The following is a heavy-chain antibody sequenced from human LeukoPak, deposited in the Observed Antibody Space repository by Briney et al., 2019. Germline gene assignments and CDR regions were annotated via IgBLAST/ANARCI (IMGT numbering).Heavy chain of an antibody. J-gene: IGHJ3*01. CDR3: ARVEGGGGSLDL. Sequence: ASVKVSCKASGGRFTSNAITWVRQAPGQGLEWMGRTIPLLPTTIYAQKFRDRVTITADRSTGTAYMELSSLRSDDTAVYYCARVEGGGGSLDLWGQGTMVTVSS. V-gene: IGHV1-69*04. D-gene: IGHD3-16*01. CDR2: TIPLLPTT. CDR1: GGRFTSNA.